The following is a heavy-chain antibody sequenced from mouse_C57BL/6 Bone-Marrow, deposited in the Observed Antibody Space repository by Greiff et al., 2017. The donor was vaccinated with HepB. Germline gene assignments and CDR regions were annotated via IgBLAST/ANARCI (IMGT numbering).Heavy chain of an antibody. CDR3: ARWGEYDSLAY. CDR2: IRNKANGYTT. V-gene: IGHV7-3*01. CDR1: GFTFTDYY. J-gene: IGHJ3*01. Sequence: EVKVVESGGGLVQPGGSLSLSCAASGFTFTDYYMSWVRQPPGKALEWLGFIRNKANGYTTEYSASVKGRFTISRDNSQSILYLQMNALRAEDSATYYCARWGEYDSLAYWGQGTLVTVSA. D-gene: IGHD2-14*01.